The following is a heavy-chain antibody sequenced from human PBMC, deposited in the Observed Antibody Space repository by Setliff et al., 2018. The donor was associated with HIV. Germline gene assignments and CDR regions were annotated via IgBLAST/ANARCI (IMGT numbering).Heavy chain of an antibody. D-gene: IGHD6-19*01. Sequence: SETLSLTCTVSGDSISNYYWSWIRQPAGKGLEWIGRIYASGSTNYNPSLKSRVTMSVDTSKNQFSLKLSSVTAADTAVYYCASGSYTRGWYAWGQGALVTVSS. CDR1: GDSISNYY. J-gene: IGHJ5*02. CDR3: ASGSYTRGWYA. V-gene: IGHV4-4*07. CDR2: IYASGST.